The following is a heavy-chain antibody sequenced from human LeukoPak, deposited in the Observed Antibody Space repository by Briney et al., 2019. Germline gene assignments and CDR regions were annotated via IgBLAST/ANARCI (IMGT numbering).Heavy chain of an antibody. CDR3: ARRSAYSQYYYYYYMDV. CDR2: IYPGDSDA. J-gene: IGHJ6*03. Sequence: PGESLKISCKGSGYSFTSYWIGWVRQMPGKGLEWMGIIYPGDSDARYSPSFQGQVTISADKSISTAYLQWSSLKASDTAMYYCARRSAYSQYYYYYYMDVWGKGTTVTISS. V-gene: IGHV5-51*01. D-gene: IGHD4-11*01. CDR1: GYSFTSYW.